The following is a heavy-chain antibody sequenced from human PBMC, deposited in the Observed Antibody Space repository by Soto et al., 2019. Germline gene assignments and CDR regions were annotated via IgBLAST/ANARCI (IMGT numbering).Heavy chain of an antibody. Sequence: GGSLRLSCVASGFTFSSYAMSWVRQAPGKGLEWVSSITLSSATTYYIDSVKGRFTISRDDSKNTLYLQMNGLRADDTAVYYCTKGGVSAIPFDYWGQGTLVTVSS. CDR2: ITLSSATT. D-gene: IGHD2-21*02. V-gene: IGHV3-23*01. CDR3: TKGGVSAIPFDY. J-gene: IGHJ4*02. CDR1: GFTFSSYA.